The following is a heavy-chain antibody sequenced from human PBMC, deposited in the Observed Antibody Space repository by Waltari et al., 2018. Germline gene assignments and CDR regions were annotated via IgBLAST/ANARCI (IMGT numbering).Heavy chain of an antibody. J-gene: IGHJ4*02. Sequence: QVQLVQSGAEVKKPGSSVKVSCKASGGTFSSYAISWVRQAPGQGLEWMGGIIPIFGTANYAQKFQGRVTITADESTSTAYMELSSLRSEDTAVYYCATPPLGIAAAGEGFDYWGQGTLVTVSS. CDR3: ATPPLGIAAAGEGFDY. D-gene: IGHD6-13*01. CDR1: GGTFSSYA. CDR2: IIPIFGTA. V-gene: IGHV1-69*12.